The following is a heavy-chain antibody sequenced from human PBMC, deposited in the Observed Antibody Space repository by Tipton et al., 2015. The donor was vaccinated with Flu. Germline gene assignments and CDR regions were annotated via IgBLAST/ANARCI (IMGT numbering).Heavy chain of an antibody. J-gene: IGHJ5*02. Sequence: LRLSCAVYGGSFSGYYWSWIRQPPGKGLEWIGYIYYSGSTNYNPSLKSRVTISVDTSKNQFSLKLSSVTAADTAVYYCARGRMIVVVWLLGWFDPWGQGTLVTVSS. CDR2: IYYSGST. CDR1: GGSFSGYY. D-gene: IGHD3-22*01. V-gene: IGHV4-59*12. CDR3: ARGRMIVVVWLLGWFDP.